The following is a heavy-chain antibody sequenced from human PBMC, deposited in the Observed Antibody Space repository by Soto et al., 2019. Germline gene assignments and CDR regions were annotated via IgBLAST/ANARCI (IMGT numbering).Heavy chain of an antibody. CDR2: IYYSGST. D-gene: IGHD3-10*01. Sequence: QVQLQESGPGLVKPSQTLSLTCTVSGGSISSGGYYWSWIRQHPGKGLEWIGYIYYSGSTYYNPSLKSRFTISVDTSKNQFSLKLSSVTAADTAVYYCARDVYYYGSGSYSRGTSFSVFDPWGQGTLVTVSS. V-gene: IGHV4-31*03. J-gene: IGHJ5*02. CDR1: GGSISSGGYY. CDR3: ARDVYYYGSGSYSRGTSFSVFDP.